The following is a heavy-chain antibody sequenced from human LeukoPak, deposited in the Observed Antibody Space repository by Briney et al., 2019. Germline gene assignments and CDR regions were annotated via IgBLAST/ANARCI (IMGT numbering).Heavy chain of an antibody. J-gene: IGHJ4*02. CDR3: ARFSGYDSSVDY. Sequence: SETLSLTCTVSGGSTSSGDYYWSWIRQPPGKGLEWIGYIYYSGSTSYNPSLKSRVTLSVDTSKNQFSLKVSSVTAADTAVYYCARFSGYDSSVDYWGQGTLVTVSS. CDR2: IYYSGST. CDR1: GGSTSSGDYY. V-gene: IGHV4-30-4*01. D-gene: IGHD5-12*01.